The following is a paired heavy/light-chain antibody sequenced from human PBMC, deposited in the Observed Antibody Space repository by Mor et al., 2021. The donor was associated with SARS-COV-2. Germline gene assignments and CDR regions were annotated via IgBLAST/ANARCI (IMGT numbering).Light chain of an antibody. CDR1: ESVSSN. CDR3: HQHKTWPYT. J-gene: IGKJ2*01. Sequence: DIVLTQSPVTLSVSPGETVTLSCRASESVSSNLAWKQQKPGQAPRLLIYSASTRATGVPDRFSGSGSGTEFTLTISSLQSEDFAVYYCHQHKTWPYTFGQGTKLEIK. CDR2: SAS. V-gene: IGKV3-15*01.
Heavy chain of an antibody. J-gene: IGHJ1*01. Sequence: QITLKESGPTLVRPTQTLTLTCTFSELSLTSKGVSVGWIRQPPGKALEWLALIYWDDDARYSPSLKSRLTVTKDTSKNQVVLTMTDMDPVDTGTYYCSHRRYGEHHWGQGSLVTVSS. CDR2: IYWDDDA. D-gene: IGHD4-17*01. CDR3: SHRRYGEHH. V-gene: IGHV2-5*02. CDR1: ELSLTSKGVS.